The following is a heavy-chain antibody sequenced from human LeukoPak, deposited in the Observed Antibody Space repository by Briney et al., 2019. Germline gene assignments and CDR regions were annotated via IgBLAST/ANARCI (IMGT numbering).Heavy chain of an antibody. J-gene: IGHJ6*02. Sequence: SVKVSCKASGGTFSSYAISWVRQAPGQGLEWMGRIIPILGIANYAQKFQGRVTITADKSTSTAYMELSSLRSEDTAVYYCARGHPIGSDYYDSSGYSPYYYYGMDVWGQGTTVTVSS. CDR2: IIPILGIA. CDR3: ARGHPIGSDYYDSSGYSPYYYYGMDV. D-gene: IGHD3-22*01. CDR1: GGTFSSYA. V-gene: IGHV1-69*04.